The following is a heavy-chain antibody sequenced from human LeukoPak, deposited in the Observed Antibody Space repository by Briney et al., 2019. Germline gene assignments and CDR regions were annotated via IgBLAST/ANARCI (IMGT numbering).Heavy chain of an antibody. Sequence: SVNVSCKASGGTFSIYAISWVRQAPGQGLEWMGGIIPIFGTANYAQKFQGRVTITADESTSTAYMELSSLRSEDTAVYYCARGDQIGVNWFDPWGQGTLVTVSS. CDR2: IIPIFGTA. CDR1: GGTFSIYA. V-gene: IGHV1-69*13. D-gene: IGHD2-2*01. J-gene: IGHJ5*02. CDR3: ARGDQIGVNWFDP.